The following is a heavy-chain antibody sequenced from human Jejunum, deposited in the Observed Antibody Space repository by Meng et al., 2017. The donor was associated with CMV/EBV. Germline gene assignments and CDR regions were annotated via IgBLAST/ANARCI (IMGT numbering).Heavy chain of an antibody. D-gene: IGHD6-19*01. J-gene: IGHJ4*02. V-gene: IGHV1-18*01. CDR2: ISCYNGDT. CDR3: ARDPSNTSGRYAYFDY. CDR1: GYTFTHHG. Sequence: QLQLLESGAEVKKPGASSRVSCKAPGYTFTHHGISWIRQAPGQGLEWMGWISCYNGDTNYAQKFQGRVTMTTDTSTSTAYMDLRSLRSDDTAVYYCARDPSNTSGRYAYFDYWGQGTLVTVSS.